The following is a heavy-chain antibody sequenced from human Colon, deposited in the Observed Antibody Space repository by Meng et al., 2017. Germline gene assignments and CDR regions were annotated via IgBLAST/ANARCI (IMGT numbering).Heavy chain of an antibody. V-gene: IGHV4-30-2*02. Sequence: QLPLQESGSGLVKPSQTLSLTCAVSGGSISSGGYSWSWIRQPPGKGLEWIGYIYHSGSTYYNPSLKSRVTISVDRSKNQFSLKLTSVAAADTAVYYCARLSGGQWLDSWGQGTLVTVSS. CDR2: IYHSGST. CDR3: ARLSGGQWLDS. J-gene: IGHJ4*02. D-gene: IGHD2-15*01. CDR1: GGSISSGGYS.